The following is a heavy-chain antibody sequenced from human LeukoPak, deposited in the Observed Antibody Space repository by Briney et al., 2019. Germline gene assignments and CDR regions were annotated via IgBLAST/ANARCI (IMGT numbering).Heavy chain of an antibody. CDR3: ARRRRIVGATPGAFDI. Sequence: SETLSLTCAVYGGSFSGYYWSWIRQPPGKGLEWIGEINHSGSTNYNPSLKSRVTISVDTSKNQFSLTLSPVTAADTAVYYCARRRRIVGATPGAFDIWGQGTMVTVSS. CDR2: INHSGST. CDR1: GGSFSGYY. D-gene: IGHD1-26*01. V-gene: IGHV4-34*01. J-gene: IGHJ3*02.